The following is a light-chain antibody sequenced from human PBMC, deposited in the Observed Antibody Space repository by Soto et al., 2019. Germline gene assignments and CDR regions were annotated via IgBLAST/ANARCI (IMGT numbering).Light chain of an antibody. CDR3: QQTYRPPWT. Sequence: DIQITQSPSSRSASGGDRGTVSGGTGQNISTYLSWNQQKPGKAPNLLIYVASSLQTGVPSRFSGSGSGTEFTLTIRSLQPEDFATYYCQQTYRPPWTFGQGTKV. J-gene: IGKJ1*01. CDR1: QNISTY. CDR2: VAS. V-gene: IGKV1-39*01.